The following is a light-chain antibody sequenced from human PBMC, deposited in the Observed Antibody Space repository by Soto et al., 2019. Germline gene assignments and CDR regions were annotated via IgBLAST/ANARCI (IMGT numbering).Light chain of an antibody. J-gene: IGKJ5*01. CDR3: PEYLTTPIS. CDR1: QSVLDSSNNKNY. CDR2: WAS. V-gene: IGKV4-1*01. Sequence: DIEITQSRESLTVTMDMRATINCKSSQSVLDSSNNKNYIAWYQQKPGQPPKLLIYWASTRESGVPDRFSGSGSGTDFTLTSSTLQAEDVALYRCPEYLTTPISFWEGTRLEIK.